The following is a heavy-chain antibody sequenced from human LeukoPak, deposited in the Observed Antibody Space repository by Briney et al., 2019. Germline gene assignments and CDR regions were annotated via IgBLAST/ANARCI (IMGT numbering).Heavy chain of an antibody. Sequence: GGSLRLSCAASGFTFSSYWMHWVCQAPGKGLVWVSRINSDGSSTTYADSVKGRFTISRDNAKSTLYLQMSSLRAEDTAVYYCARDLSVAVAATNYWGQGTLVTVSS. D-gene: IGHD2-15*01. CDR1: GFTFSSYW. CDR2: INSDGSST. CDR3: ARDLSVAVAATNY. J-gene: IGHJ4*02. V-gene: IGHV3-74*01.